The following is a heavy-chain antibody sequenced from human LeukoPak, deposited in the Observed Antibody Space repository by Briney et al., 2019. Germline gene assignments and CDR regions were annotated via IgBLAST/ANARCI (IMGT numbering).Heavy chain of an antibody. J-gene: IGHJ4*02. V-gene: IGHV4-59*01. CDR1: GGSISSYY. Sequence: KPSETLSLTCTVSGGSISSYYWSWIRQPPGKGLEWIGYIYYSGSTNYNPSLKSRVTISVDTPKNQFSLKLSPVTAADTAVYYCARVGTYGSGSYLSWLDYWGQGTLVTVSS. D-gene: IGHD3-10*01. CDR3: ARVGTYGSGSYLSWLDY. CDR2: IYYSGST.